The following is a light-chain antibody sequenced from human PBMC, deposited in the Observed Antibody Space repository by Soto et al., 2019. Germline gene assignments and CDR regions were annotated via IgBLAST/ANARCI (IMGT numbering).Light chain of an antibody. J-gene: IGKJ1*01. Sequence: EIVMTQSPATLSVSPGERATLSCRAGQSVAGNLAWYQHKPGQAPRLLIYRASTRATGIPAKFSGSGSGTEFTLTISSLQSEDFAVYYCQQYNNWRTFGQGTKVDIK. CDR3: QQYNNWRT. CDR1: QSVAGN. CDR2: RAS. V-gene: IGKV3-15*01.